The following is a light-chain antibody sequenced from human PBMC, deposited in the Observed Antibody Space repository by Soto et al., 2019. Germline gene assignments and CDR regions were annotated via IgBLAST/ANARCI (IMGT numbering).Light chain of an antibody. CDR1: QSVSSNY. CDR3: QHYGTSAL. CDR2: GAS. V-gene: IGKV3-20*01. J-gene: IGKJ3*01. Sequence: EIVLTQSPGTLSLSPGERATLSCRTSQSVSSNYLAWYQQKPGQAPRLLIYGASSRATGIPDRFSVSASGTDFTLIISRLEPEDFAVYYCQHYGTSALFGPGTRVYLK.